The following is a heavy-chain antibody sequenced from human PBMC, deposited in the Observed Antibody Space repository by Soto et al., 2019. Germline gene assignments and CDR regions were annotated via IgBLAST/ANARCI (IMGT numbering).Heavy chain of an antibody. CDR2: VYYRGRS. D-gene: IGHD2-8*01. CDR3: VSQRTSVLTQAYFDY. Sequence: KPSETLSLTCTVSGGSVSNSNYYWGWIRQSPGKGLEWIGSVYYRGRSYSKSSVKSRVTISVDPSKNQFSRNLNSVTASDTAVYFCVSQRTSVLTQAYFDYWGPGALVTVSS. V-gene: IGHV4-39*01. CDR1: GGSVSNSNYY. J-gene: IGHJ4*02.